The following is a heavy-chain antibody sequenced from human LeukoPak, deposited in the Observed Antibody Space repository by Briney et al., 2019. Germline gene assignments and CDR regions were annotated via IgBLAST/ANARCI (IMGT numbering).Heavy chain of an antibody. CDR1: GYTFTSYG. Sequence: GASVKVSCTASGYTFTSYGISWVRQAPGQGLEWMGWISAYNGNTNYAQKLQGRVTMTTDTSTSTAYMELRSLRSDDSAVYYCARDYDYVWGSYLFDPWGQGTLVTVSS. CDR3: ARDYDYVWGSYLFDP. D-gene: IGHD3-16*02. CDR2: ISAYNGNT. V-gene: IGHV1-18*01. J-gene: IGHJ5*02.